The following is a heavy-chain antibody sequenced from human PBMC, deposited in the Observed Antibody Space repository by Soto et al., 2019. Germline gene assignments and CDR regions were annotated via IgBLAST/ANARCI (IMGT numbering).Heavy chain of an antibody. Sequence: SETLSLTCTVSGGSISRGGYYWSWIRQHPGKGLEWIGYIYYSGTTYYNASLKSRLTLSVDTSNNRFSLKLTSVTAADTAVYYCARSFDSSGFNWFDPWGQGTQVTVSS. J-gene: IGHJ5*02. CDR1: GGSISRGGYY. V-gene: IGHV4-31*03. CDR2: IYYSGTT. D-gene: IGHD3-22*01. CDR3: ARSFDSSGFNWFDP.